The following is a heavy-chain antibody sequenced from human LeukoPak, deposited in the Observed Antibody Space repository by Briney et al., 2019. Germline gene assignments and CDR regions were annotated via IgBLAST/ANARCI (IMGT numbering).Heavy chain of an antibody. J-gene: IGHJ6*02. V-gene: IGHV1-8*01. D-gene: IGHD3-10*01. CDR2: MNPNSCNR. Sequence: AAVKVSCKGSGCTFTSYDINWLRQATGQGLEWMGGMNPNSCNRGYAQKFQGRVAMNGNTSISTAYMELSSLRSEDTAVYYCARVLEYYYGTFYGMDVWGQGTTVTVSS. CDR3: ARVLEYYYGTFYGMDV. CDR1: GCTFTSYD.